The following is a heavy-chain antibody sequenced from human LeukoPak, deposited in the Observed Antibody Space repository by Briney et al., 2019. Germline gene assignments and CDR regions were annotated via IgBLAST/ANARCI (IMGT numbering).Heavy chain of an antibody. V-gene: IGHV4-39*07. CDR3: ASVPVPGILGFYFYMDV. CDR1: GGSISSSSYY. Sequence: SETLSLTCNVSGGSISSSSYYWGWIRQPPGKGLEWIGSIYYSGSTYYNPSLKSRVTISVDTSKNQFSLRLSSVTAADTAVYYCASVPVPGILGFYFYMDVWGKGTTVTVSS. J-gene: IGHJ6*03. D-gene: IGHD2-2*01. CDR2: IYYSGST.